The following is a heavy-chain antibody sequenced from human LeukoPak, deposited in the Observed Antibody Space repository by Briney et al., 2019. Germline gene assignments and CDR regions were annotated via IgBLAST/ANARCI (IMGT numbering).Heavy chain of an antibody. Sequence: PSETLSLTCAVSGYSISSDNYWVWIRQPPGQGLEWTGVIYHSGSTYYNPSLKSRVTISVDTSKNEFSLKLSSVTAAATAVYYCARAPRDSSSSNYMRRFDYWGQGTLVTVSS. V-gene: IGHV4-38-2*01. CDR1: GYSISSDNY. CDR2: IYHSGST. D-gene: IGHD3-22*01. J-gene: IGHJ4*02. CDR3: ARAPRDSSSSNYMRRFDY.